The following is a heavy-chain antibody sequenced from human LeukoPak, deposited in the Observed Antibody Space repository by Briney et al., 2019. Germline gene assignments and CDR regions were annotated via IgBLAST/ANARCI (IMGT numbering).Heavy chain of an antibody. CDR3: ARGKSRSRMVRGVTSPALREYWFDP. CDR1: GFTFSSYS. D-gene: IGHD3-10*01. V-gene: IGHV3-48*04. CDR2: ISSSSSTI. J-gene: IGHJ5*02. Sequence: GGSLRLSCAASGFTFSSYSMNWVRQAPGKGLEWVSYISSSSSTIYYADSVKGRFTISRDNAKNSLYLQMNSLRSEDTAVYYCARGKSRSRMVRGVTSPALREYWFDPWGQGTLVTVSS.